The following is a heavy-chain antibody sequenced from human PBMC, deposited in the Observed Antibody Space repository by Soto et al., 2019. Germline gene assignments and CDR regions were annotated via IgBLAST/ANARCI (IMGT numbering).Heavy chain of an antibody. D-gene: IGHD3-3*01. J-gene: IGHJ6*02. CDR2: IIPNFNAA. CDR1: GDTFNSYA. Sequence: APVKVSCKASGDTFNSYAISWVRQAPGQGLEWVGGIIPNFNAANSAQKFQDRLTITADESTSTAYMELSRLRSEDTAVYYCARGPSSFWSGYYSPNYYYYYGRDVWGQGTTGTVS. V-gene: IGHV1-69*13. CDR3: ARGPSSFWSGYYSPNYYYYYGRDV.